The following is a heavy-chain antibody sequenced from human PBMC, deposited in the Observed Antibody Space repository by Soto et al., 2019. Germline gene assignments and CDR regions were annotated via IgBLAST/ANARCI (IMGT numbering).Heavy chain of an antibody. J-gene: IGHJ4*02. CDR2: INAYNGNT. CDR3: ARDPVAGTYFDY. Sequence: QVQLVQSGAEVKKPGASVKVSCKASGYTFTSYGISWVRQAPGQGLEWMGWINAYNGNTNYAQKLQGRVTMTTDTTASTAYMELRSLRSDATAVFYCARDPVAGTYFDYWGQGTLVTVSS. V-gene: IGHV1-18*01. CDR1: GYTFTSYG. D-gene: IGHD6-19*01.